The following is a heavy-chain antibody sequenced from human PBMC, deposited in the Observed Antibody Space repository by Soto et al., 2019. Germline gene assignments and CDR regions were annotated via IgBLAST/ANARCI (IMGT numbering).Heavy chain of an antibody. CDR3: ARSGSSWEEGYYCMDV. D-gene: IGHD6-13*01. J-gene: IGHJ6*02. CDR2: ISSSTSTI. Sequence: EVQLVESGGGLVQPGGSLRLSCAASGFTFSSYSMYWVRQAPGKGLEWVSYISSSTSTIYYADSVKGRFTISTDNAKTSLSLQMNSLRDEDTAVYYCARSGSSWEEGYYCMDVWGQGTTFTVSS. CDR1: GFTFSSYS. V-gene: IGHV3-48*02.